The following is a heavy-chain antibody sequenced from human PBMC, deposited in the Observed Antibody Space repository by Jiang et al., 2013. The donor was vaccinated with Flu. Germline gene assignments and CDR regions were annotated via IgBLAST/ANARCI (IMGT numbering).Heavy chain of an antibody. CDR1: GYTFTSYY. J-gene: IGHJ4*02. V-gene: IGHV1-46*01. CDR3: ARDRSPMYSSGWSGLDY. D-gene: IGHD6-19*01. Sequence: GAEVKKPGASVKVSCKASGYTFTSYYMHWVRQAPGQGLEWMGIINPSGGSTSYAQKFQGRVTMTRDTSTSTVYMELSSLRSEDTAVYYCARDRSPMYSSGWSGLDYWGQGTLVTVSS. CDR2: INPSGGST.